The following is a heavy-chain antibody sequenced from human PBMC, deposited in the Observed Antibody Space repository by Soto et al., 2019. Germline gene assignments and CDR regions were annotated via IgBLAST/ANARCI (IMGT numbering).Heavy chain of an antibody. CDR3: ARDPQVDWCGYCYADNDSIDV. CDR1: GFTFSSYG. Sequence: GGSLRLSCAASGFTFSSYGMHWVRQAPGKGLEWVAVIWYDGSNTYYADSVKGRFTISRDNSKNTLYLQMNSLRAEDTAVYYCARDPQVDWCGYCYADNDSIDVWGKGTMVTVSS. CDR2: IWYDGSNT. V-gene: IGHV3-33*08. D-gene: IGHD3-3*01. J-gene: IGHJ6*03.